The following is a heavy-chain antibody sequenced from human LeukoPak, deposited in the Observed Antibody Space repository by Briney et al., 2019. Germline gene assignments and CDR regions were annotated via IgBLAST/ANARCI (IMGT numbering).Heavy chain of an antibody. D-gene: IGHD1-26*01. Sequence: SVKVSCKASGGTFSSYAISWVRQAPGQGLEWMGGIIPIFGTANYAQKFQGRVTITADESTSTAYMELGSLRSEDTAVYYCASGSYYSPYYYYYYMDVWGKGTTVTVSS. CDR2: IIPIFGTA. CDR1: GGTFSSYA. CDR3: ASGSYYSPYYYYYYMDV. J-gene: IGHJ6*03. V-gene: IGHV1-69*01.